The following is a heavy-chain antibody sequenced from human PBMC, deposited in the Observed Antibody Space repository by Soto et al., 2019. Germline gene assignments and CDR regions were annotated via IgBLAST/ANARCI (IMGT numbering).Heavy chain of an antibody. CDR2: ISDGGGST. J-gene: IGHJ4*02. V-gene: IGHV3-23*01. CDR1: GFTFSSYA. CDR3: ARTPPYCSSTSCYIDY. D-gene: IGHD2-2*02. Sequence: GGSLRLCCAASGFTFSSYAMSWVRQAPGKGLEWVSGISDGGGSTYYADSVKGRFTVSRDNSKNTPYLQVNSLRAEDTAVYYCARTPPYCSSTSCYIDYWGQGTLVTVSS.